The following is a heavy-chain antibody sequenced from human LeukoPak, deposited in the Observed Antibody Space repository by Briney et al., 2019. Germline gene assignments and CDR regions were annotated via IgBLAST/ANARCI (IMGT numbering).Heavy chain of an antibody. CDR1: GFTFSTYA. CDR3: ARGDTSLQRNDALDI. D-gene: IGHD2/OR15-2a*01. J-gene: IGHJ3*02. Sequence: GGSLRLSCAASGFTFSTYAMNWVRQAPGKGLEWVSSISLTGTHIYYAASVWGRFTISRDNAKNSLNLQMNSLRAEDTALYYCARGDTSLQRNDALDIWGQGTMVSVSS. CDR2: ISLTGTHI. V-gene: IGHV3-21*01.